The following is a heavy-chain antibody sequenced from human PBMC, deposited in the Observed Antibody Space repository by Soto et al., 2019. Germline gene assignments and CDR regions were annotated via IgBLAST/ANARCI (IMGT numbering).Heavy chain of an antibody. Sequence: QVQLVQSGAEVKKPGSSVKVSCKASGGTFSSYTISWVRQAPGQGLEWMGRIIPILGIANYAQKFQGRVTITADKSTSTAYMELSSLRSEDTAVYYCARLMVRGVIITYDYGMDVWGQGTTVTVSS. D-gene: IGHD3-10*01. CDR3: ARLMVRGVIITYDYGMDV. J-gene: IGHJ6*02. CDR1: GGTFSSYT. V-gene: IGHV1-69*02. CDR2: IIPILGIA.